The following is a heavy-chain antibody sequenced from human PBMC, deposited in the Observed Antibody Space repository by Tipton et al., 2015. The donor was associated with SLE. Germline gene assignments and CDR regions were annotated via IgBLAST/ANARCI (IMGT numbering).Heavy chain of an antibody. J-gene: IGHJ2*01. D-gene: IGHD1-26*01. Sequence: LRLSCTVSGGSISSGSYYWSWIRQPAGKGLEWIGRIYTSGSTNYNPSLKSRVTISVDTSKNQFSLKLSSVTAADTAVYYCARGSDWYFDLWGRGTLVTVSS. CDR1: GGSISSGSYY. CDR2: IYTSGST. CDR3: ARGSDWYFDL. V-gene: IGHV4-61*02.